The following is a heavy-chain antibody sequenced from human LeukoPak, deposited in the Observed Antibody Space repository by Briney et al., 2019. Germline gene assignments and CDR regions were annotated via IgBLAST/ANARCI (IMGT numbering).Heavy chain of an antibody. D-gene: IGHD3-22*01. V-gene: IGHV3-23*01. CDR1: GSTFSSYA. J-gene: IGHJ3*02. Sequence: GGSLRLSCAASGSTFSSYAMSWVRQAPGKGLEWVSAISGSGGSTYNADSVKGRFTISRDNSKNTLYLQMNSLRAEDTAVYYCAKESNYYDSSGYYYDAFDIWGQGTMVTVSS. CDR2: ISGSGGST. CDR3: AKESNYYDSSGYYYDAFDI.